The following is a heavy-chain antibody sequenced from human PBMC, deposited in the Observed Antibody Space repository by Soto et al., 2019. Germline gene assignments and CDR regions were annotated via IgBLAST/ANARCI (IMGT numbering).Heavy chain of an antibody. CDR2: IYYSGST. Sequence: SETLSLTCTVSAGSISSGGYYWSWIRQHPGEGLEWIGYIYYSGSTYYNPSLKSRVTISVDTSKNQFTLKLTSVTVADTAVYYCATSYGNAWYTYWGQGTQVTVSS. CDR3: ATSYGNAWYTY. V-gene: IGHV4-31*03. J-gene: IGHJ4*02. D-gene: IGHD6-13*01. CDR1: AGSISSGGYY.